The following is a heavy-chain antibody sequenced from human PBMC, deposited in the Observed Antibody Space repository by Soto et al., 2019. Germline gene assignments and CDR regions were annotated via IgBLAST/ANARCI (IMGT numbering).Heavy chain of an antibody. CDR2: THPTIDAT. Sequence: QVQLVQSGTEVKEPGASVKVSCKASGYTFTQYGISWVRQAPGQGLEWVAWTHPTIDATNYPQQFQGRVTLTTDTSTGTAFMELRSLRSDATAVYYCARDERGTCTGASCYYFDYWGQGTLVTVSS. CDR3: ARDERGTCTGASCYYFDY. V-gene: IGHV1-18*01. J-gene: IGHJ4*02. D-gene: IGHD2-2*01. CDR1: GYTFTQYG.